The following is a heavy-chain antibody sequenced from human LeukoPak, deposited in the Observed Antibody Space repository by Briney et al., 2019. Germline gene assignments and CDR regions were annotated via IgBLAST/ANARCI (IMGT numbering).Heavy chain of an antibody. J-gene: IGHJ4*02. CDR2: ISYDGSNK. V-gene: IGHV3-30-3*01. CDR3: ARERRYFDY. D-gene: IGHD1-14*01. CDR1: GFTFNTYT. Sequence: GGSLRLSCAASGFTFNTYTMNWVRQAPGKGLEWVAVISYDGSNKYYADSVKGRFTISRDNSKNTLYLQMNSLRAEDTAVYYCARERRYFDYWGQGTLVTVSS.